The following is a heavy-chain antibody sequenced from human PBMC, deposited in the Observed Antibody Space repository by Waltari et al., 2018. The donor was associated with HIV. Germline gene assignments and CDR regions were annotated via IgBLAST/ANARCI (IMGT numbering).Heavy chain of an antibody. D-gene: IGHD4-17*01. V-gene: IGHV4-39*01. CDR3: ATLRTVTGTIDD. J-gene: IGHJ4*02. CDR2: VYSNGVT. CDR1: TGYITQSYY. Sequence: QLQLQESGPALVKPSDTLPLTCTVSTGYITQSYYWGWVRQSPGTGLEWIGTVYSNGVTHCTPSLESRVTMSVDTSKNQFPLTLTSVTAADTALYFCATLRTVTGTIDDWGQGILVTVSS.